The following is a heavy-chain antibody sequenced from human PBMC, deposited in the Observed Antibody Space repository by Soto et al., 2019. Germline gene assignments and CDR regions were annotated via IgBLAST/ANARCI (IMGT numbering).Heavy chain of an antibody. CDR2: IDWDDDK. Sequence: SGPTLVNPTQTLTLTCTFSGFSLSTSGMCVSWIRQPPGKALEWLARIDWDDDKCYSTSLKTRLTISKDTSKNQVVLTMTNMDPVDTATYYCARSQDSGSGRLNWFDPWGQGTLVTVSS. J-gene: IGHJ5*02. CDR1: GFSLSTSGMC. CDR3: ARSQDSGSGRLNWFDP. D-gene: IGHD3-10*01. V-gene: IGHV2-70*11.